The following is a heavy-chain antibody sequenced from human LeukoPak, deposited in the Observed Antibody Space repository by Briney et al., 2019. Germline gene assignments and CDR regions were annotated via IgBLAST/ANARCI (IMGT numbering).Heavy chain of an antibody. Sequence: GGSLRLSCAASGLTFRNAWMNWVRQAPGKGLEWVGRIKSRTDGGTIDSAAPVKGRFTISRDDSRDTLYLEMNSLKTEDTAVYYCTADLPGDYSDYFDYWGQGTLVTVSS. CDR3: TADLPGDYSDYFDY. CDR1: GLTFRNAW. CDR2: IKSRTDGGTI. J-gene: IGHJ4*02. V-gene: IGHV3-15*01. D-gene: IGHD4-23*01.